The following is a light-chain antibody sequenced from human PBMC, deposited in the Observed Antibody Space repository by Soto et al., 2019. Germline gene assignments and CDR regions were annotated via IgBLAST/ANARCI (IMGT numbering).Light chain of an antibody. Sequence: DIQMTQYPSTLSASVGDRVTITCRASQSISNWLAWYQQKVGKAPKLLIYKASNLQSGAPSRFSGTGSGTEFTLTISGLQPDDFATYYCQQYNSHSKTFGQGTKVDI. CDR1: QSISNW. CDR3: QQYNSHSKT. V-gene: IGKV1-5*03. J-gene: IGKJ1*01. CDR2: KAS.